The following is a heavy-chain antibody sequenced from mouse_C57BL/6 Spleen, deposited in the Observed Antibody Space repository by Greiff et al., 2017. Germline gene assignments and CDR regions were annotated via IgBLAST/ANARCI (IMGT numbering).Heavy chain of an antibody. J-gene: IGHJ4*01. CDR3: ARSLYSNYVGHYAMDY. CDR2: IDPNSGGT. Sequence: QVQLQQPGAELVKPGASVKLSCKASGYTFTSYWMHWVKQRPGRGLEWIGRIDPNSGGTKYNEKFKSKATLTVDKPSSTAYMQLSSLTSEDSAVYYCARSLYSNYVGHYAMDYWGQGTSVTVSS. V-gene: IGHV1-72*01. D-gene: IGHD2-5*01. CDR1: GYTFTSYW.